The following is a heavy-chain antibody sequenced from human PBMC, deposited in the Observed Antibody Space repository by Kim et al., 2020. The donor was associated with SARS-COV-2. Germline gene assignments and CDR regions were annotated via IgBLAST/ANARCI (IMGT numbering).Heavy chain of an antibody. Sequence: YADSVQGRFTISRNNSKNALYLQMNSLRAEDTAVYYCAKRLVGVVDAFDIWGQGTMVTVSS. D-gene: IGHD3-3*01. V-gene: IGHV3-23*01. CDR3: AKRLVGVVDAFDI. J-gene: IGHJ3*02.